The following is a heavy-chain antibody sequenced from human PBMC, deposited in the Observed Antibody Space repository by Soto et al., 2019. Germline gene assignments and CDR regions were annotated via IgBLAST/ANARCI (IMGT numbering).Heavy chain of an antibody. D-gene: IGHD3-16*01. V-gene: IGHV3-23*01. Sequence: PGGSLRLSCAASGFTFSNYDMSWVRQAPGKGLEWVSGISGSGGRTYYADPVKGRFTISRDNSKNTLNLQMNSLRAEDTAVYFCAKDLRNFGFYGVDVWGQGTTVTVSS. J-gene: IGHJ6*02. CDR1: GFTFSNYD. CDR2: ISGSGGRT. CDR3: AKDLRNFGFYGVDV.